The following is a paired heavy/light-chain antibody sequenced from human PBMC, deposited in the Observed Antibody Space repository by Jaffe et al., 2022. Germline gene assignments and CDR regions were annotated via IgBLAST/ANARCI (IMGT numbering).Light chain of an antibody. CDR1: ALPKQY. CDR2: KDS. J-gene: IGLJ2*01. Sequence: SYELTQPPSVSVSPGQTARITCSGDALPKQYAYWYQQKPGQAPVLVIYKDSERPSGIPERFSGSSSGTTVTLTISGVQAEDEADYYCQSADSSGTHVVFGGGTKLTVL. V-gene: IGLV3-25*03. CDR3: QSADSSGTHVV.
Heavy chain of an antibody. Sequence: QVQLVQSGAEVKKPGSSVKVSCKASGGTFSSYAISWVRQAPGQGLEWMGGIIPIFGTANYAQKFQGRVTITADESTSTAYMELSSLRSEDTAVYYCARRYCSGGSCHDPTPYYFDYWGQGTLVTVSS. V-gene: IGHV1-69*01. CDR2: IIPIFGTA. CDR3: ARRYCSGGSCHDPTPYYFDY. CDR1: GGTFSSYA. J-gene: IGHJ4*02. D-gene: IGHD2-15*01.